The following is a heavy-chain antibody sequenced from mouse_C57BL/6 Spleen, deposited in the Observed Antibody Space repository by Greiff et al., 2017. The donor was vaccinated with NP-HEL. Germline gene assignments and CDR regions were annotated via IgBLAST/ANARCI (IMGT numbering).Heavy chain of an antibody. V-gene: IGHV5-17*01. CDR2: ISSGSSTI. J-gene: IGHJ2*01. D-gene: IGHD2-4*01. Sequence: EVQGVESGGGLVKPGGSLKLSCAASGFTFSDYGMHWVRQAPEKGLEWVAYISSGSSTIYYADTVRGRFTISRVNAKNTLFLQMTSLRSEDTAMYYCARDYDYYVYYFDYWGQGTTLTVSS. CDR1: GFTFSDYG. CDR3: ARDYDYYVYYFDY.